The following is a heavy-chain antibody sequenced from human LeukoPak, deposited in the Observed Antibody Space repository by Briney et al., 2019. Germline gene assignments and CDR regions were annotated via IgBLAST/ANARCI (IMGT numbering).Heavy chain of an antibody. V-gene: IGHV3-30*18. CDR1: GFTFSSYG. D-gene: IGHD1-26*01. J-gene: IGHJ4*02. CDR3: AKDKGGGSYYYFDY. CDR2: ISYDRSNK. Sequence: GGSLRLSCAASGFTFSSYGMHWVRQAPGKGLEWVAVISYDRSNKYYADSVKGRFTISRDNSKNTLYLQMNSLRAEDTAVYYCAKDKGGGSYYYFDYWGQGTLVTVSS.